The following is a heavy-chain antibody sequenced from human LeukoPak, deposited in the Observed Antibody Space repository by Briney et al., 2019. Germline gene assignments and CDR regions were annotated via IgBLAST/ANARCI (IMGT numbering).Heavy chain of an antibody. CDR3: AKGRRDGYNYPFFDH. CDR1: GFTFSFSA. Sequence: GSLRLSCEASGFTFSFSAMSWVRQAPGKGLEWVSNIIGNSVSTYYAEFVKGRFTISRDNSNNTLFLQMDSLRAEDTDVYYCAKGRRDGYNYPFFDHWGQGALVIVSS. J-gene: IGHJ4*02. CDR2: IIGNSVST. V-gene: IGHV3-23*01. D-gene: IGHD5-24*01.